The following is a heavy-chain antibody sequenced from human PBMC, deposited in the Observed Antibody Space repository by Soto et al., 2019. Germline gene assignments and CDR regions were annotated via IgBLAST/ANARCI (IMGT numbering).Heavy chain of an antibody. J-gene: IGHJ4*02. D-gene: IGHD3-3*01. Sequence: PSETLSLTCAVYGGSLSAYYWSWIRQPPGKGLEWIGEINPSGTTNYNPSLKSRVTISVDTSKNQFSLKLSSVTAADTAVYYCARGNYDFWGQGTLVTVSS. V-gene: IGHV4-34*01. CDR2: INPSGTT. CDR3: ARGNYDF. CDR1: GGSLSAYY.